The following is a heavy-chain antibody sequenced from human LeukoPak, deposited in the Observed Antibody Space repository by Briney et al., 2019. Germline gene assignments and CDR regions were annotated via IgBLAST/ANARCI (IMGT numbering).Heavy chain of an antibody. D-gene: IGHD6-19*01. CDR2: ISAYNGNT. CDR3: ARDPQGAVAGTFLDY. Sequence: ASVKVSCKASGYTFTSYGISWVRQAPGQGLEWMGWISAYNGNTNYAQKLQGRVTMTTDTSTSTAYMELRSLRSDDTAVYYCARDPQGAVAGTFLDYWGQGTLVTVSS. CDR1: GYTFTSYG. V-gene: IGHV1-18*01. J-gene: IGHJ4*02.